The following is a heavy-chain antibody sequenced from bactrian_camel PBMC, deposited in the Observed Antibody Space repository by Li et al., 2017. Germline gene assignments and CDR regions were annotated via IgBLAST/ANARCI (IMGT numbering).Heavy chain of an antibody. V-gene: IGHV3S1*01. CDR1: GFTFSGSW. CDR2: IDARDGSV. Sequence: HVQLVESGGGLVQPGGSLRLSCAASGFTFSGSWMHWVRQAPGTGLEWVSTIDARDGSVYSAGSVKGRFTISRDNTKNMLYLQMNSLKPDDTAMYFCAAGSTGYFLGRPTLNSGAYSGWGQGTQVTVS. CDR3: AAGSTGYFLGRPTLNSGAYSG. D-gene: IGHD4*01. J-gene: IGHJ4*01.